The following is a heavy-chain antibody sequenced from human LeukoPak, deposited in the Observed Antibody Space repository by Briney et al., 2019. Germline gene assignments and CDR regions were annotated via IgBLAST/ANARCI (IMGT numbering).Heavy chain of an antibody. CDR3: TTGRVL. CDR1: GFTFSNAW. V-gene: IGHV3-15*01. CDR2: IRSKTDGGSI. Sequence: MTGGSLRLSCAASGFTFSNAWMSWARQAPGKGLEWVGRIRSKTDGGSIEYGAPVKGRFTISRDDSNNTLDLQMNSLTTEDTAVYYCTTGRVLWGQGTVVTVSS. J-gene: IGHJ4*01.